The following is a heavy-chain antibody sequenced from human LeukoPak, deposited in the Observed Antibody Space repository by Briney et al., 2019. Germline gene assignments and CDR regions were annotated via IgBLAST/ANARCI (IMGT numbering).Heavy chain of an antibody. J-gene: IGHJ3*02. CDR2: IRTKTYGGTT. V-gene: IGHV3-49*03. Sequence: PGGSLRLSCIGSGFTFGDYPMSWLRQAPGKGLEWVSFIRTKTYGGTTEYAASVKGRFIISRDDSENIAYLQMDSLKTEDTAVYYCARAHQVSGDAFDIWGQGTMVTVSS. CDR3: ARAHQVSGDAFDI. CDR1: GFTFGDYP.